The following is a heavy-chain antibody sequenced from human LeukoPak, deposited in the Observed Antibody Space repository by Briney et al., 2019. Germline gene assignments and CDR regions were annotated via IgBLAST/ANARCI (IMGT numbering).Heavy chain of an antibody. Sequence: GESLKISCKGSGYSFTTYWIGWVRQMPGKSLEWMGIIYPGDSDTRYSPSFQGQVTISADKSISTANLQWSSLKASDSAMYYCARSYDSGGNGAFDIWGQGTMVTVSS. CDR1: GYSFTTYW. CDR2: IYPGDSDT. CDR3: ARSYDSGGNGAFDI. J-gene: IGHJ3*02. V-gene: IGHV5-51*01. D-gene: IGHD3-22*01.